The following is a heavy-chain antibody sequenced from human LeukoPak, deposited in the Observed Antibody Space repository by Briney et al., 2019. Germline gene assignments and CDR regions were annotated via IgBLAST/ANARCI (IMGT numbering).Heavy chain of an antibody. CDR1: GGSVSSGSYY. CDR2: IYYSGST. Sequence: SETLSLTCTVFGGSVSSGSYYWSWIRQPPGKGLEWIGYIYYSGSTNYNPSLKSRVTISVDTSKNQFSLKLSSVTAADTAVYYCARAPRAAAGILGAFDIWGQGTMVTVSS. CDR3: ARAPRAAAGILGAFDI. V-gene: IGHV4-61*01. D-gene: IGHD6-13*01. J-gene: IGHJ3*02.